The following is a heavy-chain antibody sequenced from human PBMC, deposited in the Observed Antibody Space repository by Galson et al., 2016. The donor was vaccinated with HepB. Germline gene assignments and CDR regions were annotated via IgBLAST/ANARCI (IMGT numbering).Heavy chain of an antibody. CDR3: TTSSTRGYTYGPSAY. J-gene: IGHJ4*02. V-gene: IGHV3-15*01. D-gene: IGHD5-18*01. CDR2: IKSSTDGGTT. CDR1: GFTFSRAW. Sequence: SLRLSCAASGFTFSRAWMNWVRQAPGKGLEWVGRIKSSTDGGTTEYAAPMKGRFTFSRDESNNRLYLQMNSLKTEDTAVYYCTTSSTRGYTYGPSAYWGRGTLVAVSS.